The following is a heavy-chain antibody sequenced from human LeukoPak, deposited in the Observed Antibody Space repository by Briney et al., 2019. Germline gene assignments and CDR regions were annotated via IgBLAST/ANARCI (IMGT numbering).Heavy chain of an antibody. CDR2: ISGTSSYT. Sequence: GGSLRLSCAASGFTFSGYYMSWIRQAPGKGLEWVSYISGTSSYTTYADSVKGRFVISRDNAKNSLYLQMNSLRAEDTAVYFCARERQLVTDYWGPGTLVTVSS. V-gene: IGHV3-11*06. CDR1: GFTFSGYY. D-gene: IGHD6-6*01. J-gene: IGHJ4*01. CDR3: ARERQLVTDY.